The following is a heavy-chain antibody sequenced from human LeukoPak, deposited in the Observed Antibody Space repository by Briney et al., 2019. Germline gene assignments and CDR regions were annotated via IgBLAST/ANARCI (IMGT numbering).Heavy chain of an antibody. Sequence: SVTVSCKASGGTFSSYAISWVRQAPGQGLEWMGGIIPIFGTANYAQKFQGRVTITADESTSTAYMELSSLRSEDTAVYYCARGYSSSWYVPAPIDWGQGTLVTVSS. V-gene: IGHV1-69*13. CDR1: GGTFSSYA. J-gene: IGHJ4*02. CDR2: IIPIFGTA. CDR3: ARGYSSSWYVPAPID. D-gene: IGHD6-13*01.